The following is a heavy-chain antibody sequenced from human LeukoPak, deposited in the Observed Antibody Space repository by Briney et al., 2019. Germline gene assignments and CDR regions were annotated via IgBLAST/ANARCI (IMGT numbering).Heavy chain of an antibody. CDR3: ARDMGVGPFDI. CDR2: IYYSGST. V-gene: IGHV4-39*02. CDR1: GGSISSSSYY. J-gene: IGHJ3*02. D-gene: IGHD3-10*01. Sequence: PSETLSLTCTVSGGSISSSSYYWGWIRQPPGKGLEWIGSIYYSGSTYYNPSLKSRVTISVDTSKNQFSLKLSSVTAADTAVYYCARDMGVGPFDIWGQGTMVTVSS.